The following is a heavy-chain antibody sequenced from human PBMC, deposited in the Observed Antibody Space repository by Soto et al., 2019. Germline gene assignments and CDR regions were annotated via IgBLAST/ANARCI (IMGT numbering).Heavy chain of an antibody. CDR3: AREAGGHYFQH. J-gene: IGHJ1*01. Sequence: QVQLQESGPGLVKPSETLSLTCTVSGGSISSYYWSWIRQPPGKGLEWIGYIYYSGSTNYNPSLKSRVTISVDTSKNQFSLKLSSVTAADTAVYYCAREAGGHYFQHWGQGTLVTVSS. D-gene: IGHD3-10*01. CDR2: IYYSGST. V-gene: IGHV4-59*08. CDR1: GGSISSYY.